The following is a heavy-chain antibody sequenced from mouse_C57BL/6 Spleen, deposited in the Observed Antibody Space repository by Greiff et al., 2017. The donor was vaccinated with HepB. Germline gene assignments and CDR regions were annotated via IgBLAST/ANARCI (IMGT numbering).Heavy chain of an antibody. CDR1: GYAFSSSW. V-gene: IGHV1-82*01. CDR3: AGGYGSSIDY. D-gene: IGHD1-1*01. CDR2: IYPGDGDT. Sequence: VQLQQSGPELVKPGASVKISCKASGYAFSSSWMNWVKQRPGKGLEWIGRIYPGDGDTNYNGKFKGKATLTADKSSSTAYMQLSSLTSEDSAVYFCAGGYGSSIDYWGQGTTLTVSS. J-gene: IGHJ2*01.